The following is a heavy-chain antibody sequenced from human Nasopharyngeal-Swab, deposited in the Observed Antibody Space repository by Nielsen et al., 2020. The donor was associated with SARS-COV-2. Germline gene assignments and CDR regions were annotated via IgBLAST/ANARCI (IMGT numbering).Heavy chain of an antibody. CDR1: GFIFSASA. Sequence: GESLKISCAASGFIFSASAIHWVRQAPGKGLEWVSSIDNSNNYIDYADSVRGRFTISRDNVNNALHLQMHSLRAEDTAVYYCARDGYGDYGMDVWGQGTTVTVSS. J-gene: IGHJ6*02. D-gene: IGHD4-17*01. CDR3: ARDGYGDYGMDV. CDR2: IDNSNNYI. V-gene: IGHV3-21*06.